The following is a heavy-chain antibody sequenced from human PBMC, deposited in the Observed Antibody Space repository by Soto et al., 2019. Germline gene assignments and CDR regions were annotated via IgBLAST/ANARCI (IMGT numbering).Heavy chain of an antibody. D-gene: IGHD6-19*01. J-gene: IGHJ6*02. V-gene: IGHV2-70*01. CDR1: GFSLSTSGMC. CDR2: IDWDDDK. CDR3: ARIRVAVAGSRSYYYYYGMDV. Sequence: GSGPTLVNPTQTLTLTCTFSGFSLSTSGMCVSWIRQPPGKALEWLALIDWDDDKYYSTSLKTRLTISKDTSKNQVVLTMTNMDPVDTATYYCARIRVAVAGSRSYYYYYGMDVWGQGTTVTVSS.